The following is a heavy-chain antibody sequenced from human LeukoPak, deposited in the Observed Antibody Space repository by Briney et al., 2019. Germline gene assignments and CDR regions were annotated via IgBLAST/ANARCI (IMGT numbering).Heavy chain of an antibody. Sequence: SVKVSCEASGGTFSSYAISWVRQAPGQGLEWMGGIIPIFGTANYAQKFQGRVTITADKSTSTAYMELSSLRSEDTAVYYCARGRWYYYGSGSYTPVKNYYYGMDVWGKGTTVTVSS. V-gene: IGHV1-69*06. CDR1: GGTFSSYA. CDR2: IIPIFGTA. D-gene: IGHD3-10*01. CDR3: ARGRWYYYGSGSYTPVKNYYYGMDV. J-gene: IGHJ6*04.